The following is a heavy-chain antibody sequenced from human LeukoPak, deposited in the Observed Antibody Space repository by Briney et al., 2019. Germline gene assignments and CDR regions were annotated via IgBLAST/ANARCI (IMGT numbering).Heavy chain of an antibody. CDR2: ISAYNGNT. D-gene: IGHD5-24*01. CDR1: GYSFTSYG. Sequence: GESLKISCKGSGYSFTSYGISWVRQAPGQGLEWMGWISAYNGNTNYAQKLQGRVTMTTDTSTSTAYMELRSLRSDDTAVYYCASASRWLQFDFDYWGQGTLVTVSS. J-gene: IGHJ4*02. CDR3: ASASRWLQFDFDY. V-gene: IGHV1-18*01.